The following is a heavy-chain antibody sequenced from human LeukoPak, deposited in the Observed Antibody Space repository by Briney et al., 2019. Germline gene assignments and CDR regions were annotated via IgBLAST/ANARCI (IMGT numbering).Heavy chain of an antibody. J-gene: IGHJ4*02. CDR3: ARRFSGIYSGIDY. CDR2: IRNREESYTI. D-gene: IGHD1-26*01. CDR1: GFTFSDHY. Sequence: SGGSLRLSCAASGFTFSDHYMDWVRQAPGKGLEWVGRIRNREESYTIEYAASVKGRFTISRDDSKNSLYLQMNSLKTEDTAVYYCARRFSGIYSGIDYWGQGTLVTVSS. V-gene: IGHV3-72*01.